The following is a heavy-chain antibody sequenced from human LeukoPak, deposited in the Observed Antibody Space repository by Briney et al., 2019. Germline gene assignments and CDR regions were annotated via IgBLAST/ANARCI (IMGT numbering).Heavy chain of an antibody. J-gene: IGHJ4*02. CDR1: GFTFDDYA. CDR2: ISWNSGSI. D-gene: IGHD2-15*01. CDR3: ARALGYCSGGSCYAY. V-gene: IGHV3-9*01. Sequence: GGSLRLSCAASGFTFDDYAMHWVRQAPGKGLEWVSGISWNSGSIGYADSVKGRFTISRDNAKNSLYLQMNSLRAEDTAVYYCARALGYCSGGSCYAYWGQGTLVTVSS.